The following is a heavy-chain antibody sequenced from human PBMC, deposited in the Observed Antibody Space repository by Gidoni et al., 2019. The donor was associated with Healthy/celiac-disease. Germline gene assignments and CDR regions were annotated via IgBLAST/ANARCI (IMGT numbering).Heavy chain of an antibody. V-gene: IGHV3-48*01. CDR3: ARDRNTMIVVAIKDAFDI. D-gene: IGHD3-22*01. CDR2: ISSSSSTI. CDR1: AFPFSCYT. J-gene: IGHJ3*02. Sequence: EVQLVESGGGLVQPGGSLRLSCAAAAFPFSCYTMNWVRRAPGKGLEWVSYISSSSSTIYYADSVKGRFTISRDNAKNSLYLQMNSLRAEDTAVYYCARDRNTMIVVAIKDAFDIWGQGTMVTVSS.